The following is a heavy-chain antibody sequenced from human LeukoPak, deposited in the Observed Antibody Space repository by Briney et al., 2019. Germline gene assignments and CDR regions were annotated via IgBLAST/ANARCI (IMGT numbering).Heavy chain of an antibody. V-gene: IGHV4-39*01. D-gene: IGHD6-13*01. Sequence: SETLSLTCTVSAGSISSSSYYWGRTRHPPGKGLEWSGYTYYRGSTYYNPSLKSRVTMSVDTPKTQFSLKLTSVTAADTAVYYCARLVGSSWYREVLRGRDYWGQGTLVTVSS. CDR1: AGSISSSSYY. CDR2: TYYRGST. CDR3: ARLVGSSWYREVLRGRDY. J-gene: IGHJ4*02.